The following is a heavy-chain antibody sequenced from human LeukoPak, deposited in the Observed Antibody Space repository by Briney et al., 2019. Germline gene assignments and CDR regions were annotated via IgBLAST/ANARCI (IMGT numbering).Heavy chain of an antibody. CDR1: GFSFSSYA. V-gene: IGHV3-64*02. D-gene: IGHD3-10*01. CDR2: ISTDGGNT. J-gene: IGHJ5*02. CDR3: VRVWDNTLRGVLDP. Sequence: PGGSLRLSCSTSGFSFSSYAMHWVRQPPGKGLEFVSAISTDGGNTYYGGSVKGRFTISRDNSKNTLFLQMGSLRVEDMAIYYCVRVWDNTLRGVLDPWGQGTLVTVSS.